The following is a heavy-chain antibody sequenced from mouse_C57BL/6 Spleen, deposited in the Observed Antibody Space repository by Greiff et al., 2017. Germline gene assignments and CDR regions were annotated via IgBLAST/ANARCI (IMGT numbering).Heavy chain of an antibody. V-gene: IGHV1-15*01. CDR1: GYTFTDYE. D-gene: IGHD1-1*01. CDR2: IDPETGGT. CDR3: TLTTVVGDYAMDY. Sequence: QVHVKQSGAELVRPGASVTLSCKASGYTFTDYEMHWVKQTPVHGLEWIGAIDPETGGTAYNQKFKGKAILTADKSSSTAYMELRSLTSEDSAVYYCTLTTVVGDYAMDYWGQGTSVTVSS. J-gene: IGHJ4*01.